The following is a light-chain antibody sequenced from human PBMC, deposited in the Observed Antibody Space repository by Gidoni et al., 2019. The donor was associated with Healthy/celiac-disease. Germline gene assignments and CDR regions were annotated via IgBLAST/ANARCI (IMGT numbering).Light chain of an antibody. CDR1: QSITIS. CDR2: SAS. Sequence: DIQMHQSPSSLSASVGDRVTITCRASQSITISLNWYQQRPGKAPKLLIYSASTLQSGVPSRFSGSGSGTDFTLTILSLQPEDFATYYCEQSYSTPRTFGQGTKVEIK. CDR3: EQSYSTPRT. V-gene: IGKV1-39*01. J-gene: IGKJ1*01.